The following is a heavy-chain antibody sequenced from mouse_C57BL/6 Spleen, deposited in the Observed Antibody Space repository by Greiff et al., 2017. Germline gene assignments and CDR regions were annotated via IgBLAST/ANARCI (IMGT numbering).Heavy chain of an antibody. CDR1: GFTFSDYG. CDR2: ISSGSSTI. Sequence: VQLKESGGGLVKPGGSLKLSCAASGFTFSDYGMHWVRQAPEKGLEWVAYISSGSSTIYYADTVKGRFTISRDNAKNTLFLQMTSLRSEDTAMYYCASPIYYDYDRAMDYWGQGTSVTVSS. CDR3: ASPIYYDYDRAMDY. J-gene: IGHJ4*01. V-gene: IGHV5-17*01. D-gene: IGHD2-4*01.